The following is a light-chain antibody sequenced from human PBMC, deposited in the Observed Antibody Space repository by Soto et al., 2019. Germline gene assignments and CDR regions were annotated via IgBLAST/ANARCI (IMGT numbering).Light chain of an antibody. Sequence: EIVLTQSPATLSLSPGERATRSCRASQTVSSYLLWYQQKPGQAPRLLIYGASRQATGTPDRFSGSGPGTDFTLTISRLEPEDFAVYYCQQYGASPLTFGGGTKVDI. CDR1: QTVSSY. V-gene: IGKV3-20*01. J-gene: IGKJ4*01. CDR2: GAS. CDR3: QQYGASPLT.